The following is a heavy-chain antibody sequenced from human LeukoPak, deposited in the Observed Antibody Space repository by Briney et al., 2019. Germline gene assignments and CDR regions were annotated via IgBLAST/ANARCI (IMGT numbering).Heavy chain of an antibody. V-gene: IGHV1-69*04. D-gene: IGHD6-13*01. Sequence: ASVKVSCKASGGTFSSYAISWVRQAPGQGLEWMGRIIPILGIANYAQKFQGRVTITADKSTSTAYMELSSLRSEDTAVCYCALAIHSSSWYGTGRPQFDYWGQGTLVTVSS. J-gene: IGHJ4*02. CDR2: IIPILGIA. CDR3: ALAIHSSSWYGTGRPQFDY. CDR1: GGTFSSYA.